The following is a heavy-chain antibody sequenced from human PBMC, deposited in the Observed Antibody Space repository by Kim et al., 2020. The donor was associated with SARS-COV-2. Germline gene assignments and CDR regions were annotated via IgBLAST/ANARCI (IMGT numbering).Heavy chain of an antibody. CDR2: VSSDGNKM. CDR3: ARDLIVAGTL. CDR1: GITFSSYG. V-gene: IGHV3-30*03. Sequence: GGSLRLSCEAYGITFSSYGMHWVRRAPGKGLEWVAGVSSDGNKMYYGDSVKGRFTISRDNSRNTLFLQMDSLRPEDTAVYYCARDLIVAGTLWGQGTLVTVSS. J-gene: IGHJ4*02. D-gene: IGHD1-26*01.